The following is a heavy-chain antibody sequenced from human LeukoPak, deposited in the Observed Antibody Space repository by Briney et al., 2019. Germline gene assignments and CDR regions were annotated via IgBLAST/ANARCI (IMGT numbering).Heavy chain of an antibody. J-gene: IGHJ4*02. Sequence: GGSLRLSCAVSGFTVSGNYMSWVRQAPGKGLEWVANIKQDGSEKYYVDSVKGRFTISRDNAKNSLYLQMNSLRAEDTAVYYCARDLLECSDYWGQGTLVTVSS. CDR3: ARDLLECSDY. V-gene: IGHV3-7*01. CDR1: GFTVSGNY. CDR2: IKQDGSEK. D-gene: IGHD3-3*01.